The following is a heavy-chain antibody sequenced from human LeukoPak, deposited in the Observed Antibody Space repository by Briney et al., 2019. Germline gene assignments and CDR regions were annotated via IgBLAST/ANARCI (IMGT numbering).Heavy chain of an antibody. CDR3: ATEYDNLDDYFDY. CDR2: ISSDGSKK. J-gene: IGHJ4*02. D-gene: IGHD1-1*01. V-gene: IGHV3-30*03. CDR1: GFPFSGYG. Sequence: GRSLRLSCTAPGFPFSGYGMHWVRQAPGKGPEWVAAISSDGSKKDYADSVKGRFSISRDKSKNTLYLQMNSLRPEDTAVYYCATEYDNLDDYFDYWGQGTLVIVSS.